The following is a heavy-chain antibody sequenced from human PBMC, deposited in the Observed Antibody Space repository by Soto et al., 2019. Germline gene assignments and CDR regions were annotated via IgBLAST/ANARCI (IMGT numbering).Heavy chain of an antibody. CDR1: GGPFSGGGYY. D-gene: IGHD4-17*01. CDR2: ILHNGDT. Sequence: QVQLQESGPGLVKPSQTLSLTCTVSGGPFSGGGYYWSWVRQAPGKGLEWMGYILHNGDTSYNPSLKSRITISKDTSKRQCSLNLSSVTAADTAVYYCARGDATVSSVFDYWGQGMLVTVSS. J-gene: IGHJ4*02. CDR3: ARGDATVSSVFDY. V-gene: IGHV4-31*03.